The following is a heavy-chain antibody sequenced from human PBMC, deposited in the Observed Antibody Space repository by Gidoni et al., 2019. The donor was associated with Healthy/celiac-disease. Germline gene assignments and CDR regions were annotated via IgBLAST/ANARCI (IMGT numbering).Heavy chain of an antibody. CDR3: AKDILVGMDSGWDYFDY. CDR1: GFTFSSYG. Sequence: QVQLVASGGGVVQPGRSLRLSCAASGFTFSSYGMHWVRQAPGKGLEWVAVISYDGSNKYYADSVKGRFTISRDNSKNTLYLQMNSLRAEDTAVYYCAKDILVGMDSGWDYFDYWGQGTLVTVSS. J-gene: IGHJ4*02. CDR2: ISYDGSNK. D-gene: IGHD6-19*01. V-gene: IGHV3-30*18.